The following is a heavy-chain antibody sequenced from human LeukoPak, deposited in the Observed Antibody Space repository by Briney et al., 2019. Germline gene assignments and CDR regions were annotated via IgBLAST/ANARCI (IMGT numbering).Heavy chain of an antibody. V-gene: IGHV3-15*01. CDR3: TTVGSSGCDN. CDR2: IKSKTDGGTT. J-gene: IGHJ4*02. Sequence: EGSLRLSCAASGFTFSSAWMSWVRRAPGQGLEWVGRIKSKTDGGTTDYAAPVKGRFTISRDDSENTLYVQMNSLKTEDTAVYYCTTVGSSGCDNWGQGTLVTVSS. CDR1: GFTFSSAW. D-gene: IGHD6-19*01.